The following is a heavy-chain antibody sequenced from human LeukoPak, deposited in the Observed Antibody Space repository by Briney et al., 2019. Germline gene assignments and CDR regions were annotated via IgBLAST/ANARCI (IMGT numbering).Heavy chain of an antibody. CDR3: ARRPEDTIFGVVFDY. V-gene: IGHV4-39*01. J-gene: IGHJ4*02. CDR1: GGSISSGSYY. CDR2: IYYSGST. D-gene: IGHD3-3*01. Sequence: PSETLSLTCTVSGGSISSGSYYWGWIRQPPGKGLEWIGSIYYSGSTYYNPSLKSRVTISVDTSKNQFSLKLSSVTAADTAVYYCARRPEDTIFGVVFDYWGQGTLVTVSS.